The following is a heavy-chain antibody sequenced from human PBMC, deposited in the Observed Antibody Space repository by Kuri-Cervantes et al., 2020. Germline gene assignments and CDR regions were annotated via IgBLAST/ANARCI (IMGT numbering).Heavy chain of an antibody. D-gene: IGHD3-9*01. V-gene: IGHV4-59*02. CDR1: GGSVSSYY. CDR3: ARVSFTYDSLAGYYPSHFDY. CDR2: IYYSGST. J-gene: IGHJ4*02. Sequence: WGSLSLSCTVSGGSVSSYYWCWIRKPPGKGLEWIGNIYYSGSTNYNPTLKSRVTISVDTSKNQFPLKLSSVPAADTAVYYGARVSFTYDSLAGYYPSHFDYWGQGTLVTVSS.